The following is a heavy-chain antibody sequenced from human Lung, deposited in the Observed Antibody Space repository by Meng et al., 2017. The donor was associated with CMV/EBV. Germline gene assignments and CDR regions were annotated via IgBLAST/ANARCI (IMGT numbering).Heavy chain of an antibody. D-gene: IGHD2-2*01. CDR2: IDDRGRT. J-gene: IGHJ3*02. Sequence: QVQLQQWGTGLLKPSETRSLTCAVYGGSLSNYYWSWIRLVTGKGLEWIGEIDDRGRTKYNPSLKSRLTLLVDTSKNQFSLKLNSVTTADTAVYYCARPVQCSSTTCTGPFHIWGQGTMVTVSS. V-gene: IGHV4-34*01. CDR1: GGSLSNYY. CDR3: ARPVQCSSTTCTGPFHI.